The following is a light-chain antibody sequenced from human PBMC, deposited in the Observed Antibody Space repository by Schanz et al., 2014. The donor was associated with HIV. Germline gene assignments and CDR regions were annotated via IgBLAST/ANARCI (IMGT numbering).Light chain of an antibody. J-gene: IGLJ3*02. CDR2: SNN. CDR3: AGWDDSLKVWV. Sequence: QSVLTQPPSASGTPGQRVTISCSGSSSNIGSNTVNWYQHLPGTAPKLLIYSNNQRPSGVPDRFSGSGSGTSASLAISGLQSEDEADYYCAGWDDSLKVWVFGGGTKLTVL. CDR1: SSNIGSNT. V-gene: IGLV1-44*01.